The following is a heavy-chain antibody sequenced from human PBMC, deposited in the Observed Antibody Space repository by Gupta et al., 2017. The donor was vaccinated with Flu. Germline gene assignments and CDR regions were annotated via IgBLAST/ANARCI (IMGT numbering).Heavy chain of an antibody. Sequence: ISSSSYDWGWIRQAAGKGWEWIGSIHYTGTTYYSQSLKSRRTISGDTSKNQFSLNLRSVTASVTAVYYCARETSGSSFFAWGPGSRGTVSS. V-gene: IGHV4-39*01. CDR3: ARETSGSSFFA. CDR1: ISSSSYD. CDR2: IHYTGTT. D-gene: IGHD2-2*01. J-gene: IGHJ4*02.